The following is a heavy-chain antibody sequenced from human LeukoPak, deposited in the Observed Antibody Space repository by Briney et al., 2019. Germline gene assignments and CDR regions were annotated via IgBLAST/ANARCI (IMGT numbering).Heavy chain of an antibody. CDR3: AKGNGDCSSVSCCMADYCYYYMYV. CDR1: GFTFSSYG. J-gene: IGHJ6*03. V-gene: IGHV3-30*02. CDR2: IWYDGSNK. D-gene: IGHD2-2*01. Sequence: GGSLRLSCAASGFTFSSYGMHWVRQAPGKGLEWVAFIWYDGSNKYYAVSVKGRFTISRDNSKNTLYLQMNSLRAEDTAELYCAKGNGDCSSVSCCMADYCYYYMYVWGKGTAVTVSS.